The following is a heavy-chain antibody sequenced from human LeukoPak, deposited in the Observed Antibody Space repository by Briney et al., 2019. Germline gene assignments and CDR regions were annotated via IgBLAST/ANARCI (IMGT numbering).Heavy chain of an antibody. CDR1: GGSISSGDYY. CDR3: ARGLVGATGHLGY. J-gene: IGHJ4*02. Sequence: PSETLSLTCTVSGGSISSGDYYWSWIRQPPGKGLEWTGYIYYSGSTYYNPSLKSRVTISVDTSKNQFSLKLSSVTAADTAVYYCARGLVGATGHLGYWGQGTLVTVSS. D-gene: IGHD1-26*01. V-gene: IGHV4-30-4*01. CDR2: IYYSGST.